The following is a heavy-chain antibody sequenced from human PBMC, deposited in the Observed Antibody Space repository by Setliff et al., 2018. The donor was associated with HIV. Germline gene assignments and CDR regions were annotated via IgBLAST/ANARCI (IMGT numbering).Heavy chain of an antibody. CDR1: GGSINSGSYY. D-gene: IGHD3-16*01. Sequence: SETLSLTCTVSGGSINSGSYYCGWIRQPPEKGLEWIGTMFYSGSTYYNPSLKSRVTIFIDTSKNQFSLRLSSVTAADTAVYYCARFYDYYGHRLDYWGQGTQVTVSS. CDR2: MFYSGST. V-gene: IGHV4-39*01. J-gene: IGHJ4*02. CDR3: ARFYDYYGHRLDY.